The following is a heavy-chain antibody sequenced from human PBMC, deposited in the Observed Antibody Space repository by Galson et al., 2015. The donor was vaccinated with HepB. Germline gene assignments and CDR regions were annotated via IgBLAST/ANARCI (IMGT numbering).Heavy chain of an antibody. V-gene: IGHV5-51*01. CDR2: IYPGDSDT. CDR1: GYSFTSYW. CDR3: ARLCYDSSGPTGAFDI. Sequence: QSGAEVKKPGESLKISCKGSGYSFTSYWIGWVRQMPGKGLEWMGIIYPGDSDTRYSPSFQGQVTISADKSISTAYLQWSSLKASYTAMYYCARLCYDSSGPTGAFDIWGQGTMVTVSS. D-gene: IGHD3-22*01. J-gene: IGHJ3*02.